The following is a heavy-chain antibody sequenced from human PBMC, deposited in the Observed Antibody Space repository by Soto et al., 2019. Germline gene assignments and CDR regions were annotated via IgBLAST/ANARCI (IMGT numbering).Heavy chain of an antibody. CDR2: VYYSGTT. CDR1: VCCIYIGDDY. CDR3: ASDVIAPPNYFET. J-gene: IGHJ4*02. V-gene: IGHV4-61*08. D-gene: IGHD4-4*01. Sequence: PSSTXSLTCTFGVCCIYIGDDYLSWIRQPPGNGLDRIGYVYYSGTTNYNPFLKSRVTLSLQKSKNQFSLKINSVTAADPAVYYCASDVIAPPNYFETRGQGTLVTV.